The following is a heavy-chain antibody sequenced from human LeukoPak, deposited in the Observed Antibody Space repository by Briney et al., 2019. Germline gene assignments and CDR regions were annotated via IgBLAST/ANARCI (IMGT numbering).Heavy chain of an antibody. V-gene: IGHV3-74*01. J-gene: IGHJ6*04. Sequence: GGSLRLSCAASGFTFSNYWMHWVRQAPGKGLEYFSRINSDGSSTNYADSVKGRFTISRDNAKNTLYPHMNSLRAEDTAVYYCARAVLMVYAPLDVWGKGTTVTVSS. D-gene: IGHD2-8*01. CDR3: ARAVLMVYAPLDV. CDR2: INSDGSST. CDR1: GFTFSNYW.